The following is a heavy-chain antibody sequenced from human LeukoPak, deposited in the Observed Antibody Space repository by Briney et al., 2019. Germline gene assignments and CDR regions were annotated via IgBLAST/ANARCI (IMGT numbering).Heavy chain of an antibody. CDR1: GYSFTSYG. J-gene: IGHJ4*02. V-gene: IGHV1-18*01. Sequence: ASVKVSCKTSGYSFTSYGINWVRQALGQGLEWMGWISTDNGNTDYAQNLQGRVTMTTDTSTSTAYMELRSLRSDDTAVYYCARGYSYGYGPLDYWGQGTLVTVSS. CDR3: ARGYSYGYGPLDY. D-gene: IGHD5-18*01. CDR2: ISTDNGNT.